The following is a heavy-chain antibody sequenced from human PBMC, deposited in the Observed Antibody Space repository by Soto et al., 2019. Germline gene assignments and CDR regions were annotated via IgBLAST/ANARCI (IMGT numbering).Heavy chain of an antibody. D-gene: IGHD3-10*01. CDR1: GGSISSTSW. V-gene: IGHV4-4*02. J-gene: IGHJ3*02. CDR3: TSKFGQLLADAFDI. CDR2: IYHSGST. Sequence: PSETLSLTCAVSGGSISSTSWWSWVRQPPGKGLEWIGEIYHSGSTNYNPSLKSRVTISVDKSKNQFPLKLSSVTAADTAVYYCTSKFGQLLADAFDIWGQGTMVTVSS.